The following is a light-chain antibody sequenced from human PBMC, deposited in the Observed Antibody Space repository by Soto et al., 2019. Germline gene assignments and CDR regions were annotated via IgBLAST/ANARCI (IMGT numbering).Light chain of an antibody. J-gene: IGLJ2*01. V-gene: IGLV2-8*01. Sequence: QSALTQPPSASGSPGQSVTISCTGXSXXXGGYNYVSWYQQHPGKAPKLMIYEVSKRPSGVPDRFSGSKSGNTASLTVSGXQAEXEADYYCSSYAGSNILGVFGGGTKVTVL. CDR1: SXXXGGYNY. CDR2: EVS. CDR3: SSYAGSNILGV.